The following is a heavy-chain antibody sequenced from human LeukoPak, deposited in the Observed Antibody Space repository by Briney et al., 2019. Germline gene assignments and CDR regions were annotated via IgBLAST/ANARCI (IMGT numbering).Heavy chain of an antibody. Sequence: ASVKVSCKASGYTFTSYGISWVRQAPGQGLEWTGWISAYNGNTNYAQKLQGRVTMTTDTSTSTAYMELRSLRSDDTAVYYCAANYDFWSGRDGMDVWGQGTTVTVSS. D-gene: IGHD3-3*01. J-gene: IGHJ6*02. CDR3: AANYDFWSGRDGMDV. V-gene: IGHV1-18*01. CDR1: GYTFTSYG. CDR2: ISAYNGNT.